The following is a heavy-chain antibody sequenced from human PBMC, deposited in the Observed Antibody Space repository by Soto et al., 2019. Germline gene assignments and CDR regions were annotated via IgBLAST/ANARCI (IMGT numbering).Heavy chain of an antibody. D-gene: IGHD4-17*01. J-gene: IGHJ6*02. CDR2: IKSKTDGGTT. V-gene: IGHV3-15*07. CDR1: GFTFSNAW. Sequence: GGSLRLSCAASGFTFSNAWMNWVRQAPGKGLEWVGRIKSKTDGGTTDYAAPVKGRFTISRDDSKNTLYLQMNSLKTEDTAVYYCTTDWSYGDYVAVGYYYYGMDVWGQGTTVTVSS. CDR3: TTDWSYGDYVAVGYYYYGMDV.